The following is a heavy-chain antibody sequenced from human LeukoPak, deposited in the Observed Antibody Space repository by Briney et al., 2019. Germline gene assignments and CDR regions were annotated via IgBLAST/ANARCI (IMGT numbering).Heavy chain of an antibody. CDR2: VSDGGRKT. CDR1: GFTFSSYA. Sequence: PGGSLRLSCAASGFTFSSYAMTWVRQPPGKGLEWVSTVSDGGRKTYHTDSVKGRFTISRDNFKNTLYLQMDSLRVEDTAVYYCAKAIGQEVPAASRWYDPWGQGTPVTVSS. D-gene: IGHD2-2*01. J-gene: IGHJ5*02. V-gene: IGHV3-23*01. CDR3: AKAIGQEVPAASRWYDP.